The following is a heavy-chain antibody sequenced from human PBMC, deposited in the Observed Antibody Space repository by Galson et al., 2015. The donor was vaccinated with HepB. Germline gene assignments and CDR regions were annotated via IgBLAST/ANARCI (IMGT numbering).Heavy chain of an antibody. Sequence: SLRLSCAASGFTFSSYGMQWVRQAPGKGLEWVAFIRYDGSNKYYADAVKGRFTISRDNSKNTLYLQMNSLRAEDKAVYYCAKEERPYYYDSSGCVDYWGQGTLVTVSS. CDR2: IRYDGSNK. CDR3: AKEERPYYYDSSGCVDY. CDR1: GFTFSSYG. V-gene: IGHV3-30*02. J-gene: IGHJ4*02. D-gene: IGHD3-22*01.